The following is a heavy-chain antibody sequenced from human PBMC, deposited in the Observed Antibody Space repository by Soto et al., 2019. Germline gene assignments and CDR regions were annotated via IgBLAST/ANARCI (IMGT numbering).Heavy chain of an antibody. CDR1: GFTFDDYA. J-gene: IGHJ6*02. V-gene: IGHV3-9*01. D-gene: IGHD3-10*01. CDR3: ATSPGNYYYYGMDV. Sequence: GGSLRLSCAASGFTFDDYAMHWVRQAPGKGLEWVSGISWNSGSIGYVDSVKGRFTISRDNAKNSLYLQMNSLRAEDTALYYCATSPGNYYYYGMDVWGQGTTATVSS. CDR2: ISWNSGSI.